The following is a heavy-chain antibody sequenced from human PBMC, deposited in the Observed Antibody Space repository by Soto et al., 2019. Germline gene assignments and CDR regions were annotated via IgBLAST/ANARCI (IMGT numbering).Heavy chain of an antibody. CDR3: ARDGGYGDYPQYYYYYYRKHV. Sequence: GGSLRLSCAASGFTFSSYGMHWVRQAPGKGLEWVAVIWYDGSNKYYADSVKGRFTISRDNSKNTLYLQMNSLRAEDTAVYYCARDGGYGDYPQYYYYYYRKHVSGQRTTVTVS. J-gene: IGHJ6*02. CDR2: IWYDGSNK. V-gene: IGHV3-33*01. D-gene: IGHD4-17*01. CDR1: GFTFSSYG.